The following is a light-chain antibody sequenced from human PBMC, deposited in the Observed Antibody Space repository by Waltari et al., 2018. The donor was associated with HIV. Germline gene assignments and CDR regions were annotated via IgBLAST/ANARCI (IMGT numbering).Light chain of an antibody. J-gene: IGLJ1*01. CDR2: RDN. CDR3: ATWDGSLGAFFV. CDR1: TSNVGTNI. V-gene: IGLV1-47*01. Sequence: VLTQPPSASGNREQRVTIYCAGTTSNVGTNIVSWYQNPPGAAPKLLMYRDNRRPSGVPARFSGSKSGASSSLAISGLRSEDEGDYYCATWDGSLGAFFVFGVGTKVTVL.